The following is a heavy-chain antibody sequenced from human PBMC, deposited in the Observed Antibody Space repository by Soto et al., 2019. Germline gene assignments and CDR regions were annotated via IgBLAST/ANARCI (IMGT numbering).Heavy chain of an antibody. CDR2: ISWNSGSI. CDR1: ECTCVDYA. CDR3: AKTTVTYYWYLDL. Sequence: GGFLRLSCAAAECTCVDYAVHCIRQAPGKGLEWVSGISWNSGSIGYADSVKGRFTISRDNAKNSLYLQMNSLRAEDTALYYCAKTTVTYYWYLDLWGRGTPVTVSS. D-gene: IGHD4-17*01. J-gene: IGHJ2*01. V-gene: IGHV3-9*01.